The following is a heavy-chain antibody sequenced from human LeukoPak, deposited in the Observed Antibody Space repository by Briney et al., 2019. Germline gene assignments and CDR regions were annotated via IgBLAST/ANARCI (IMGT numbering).Heavy chain of an antibody. CDR2: ISSSSSYI. Sequence: GGSLRLSCAASGFTFSSYSMNWVRQAPGKGLEWVSSISSSSSYIYYADSVKGRFTISRDNAKNSLYLQMNSLRAEDTAVYYCAREHILTGYPFDYWGQGTLVTVSS. V-gene: IGHV3-21*01. CDR3: AREHILTGYPFDY. J-gene: IGHJ4*02. D-gene: IGHD3-9*01. CDR1: GFTFSSYS.